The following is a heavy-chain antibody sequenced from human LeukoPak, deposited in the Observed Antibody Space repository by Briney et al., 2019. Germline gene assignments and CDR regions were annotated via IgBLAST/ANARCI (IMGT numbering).Heavy chain of an antibody. J-gene: IGHJ5*02. Sequence: GASVKVSCKASGGTFSSYAISWVRQAPGQGLEWMGGIIPIFGTANYAQKFQGRVTITADDSTSTAYMELSSLRSEDTAVYYCAREGGPYYDSSGYTNWFDPWGQGTLVTVSS. CDR2: IIPIFGTA. CDR3: AREGGPYYDSSGYTNWFDP. CDR1: GGTFSSYA. V-gene: IGHV1-69*13. D-gene: IGHD3-22*01.